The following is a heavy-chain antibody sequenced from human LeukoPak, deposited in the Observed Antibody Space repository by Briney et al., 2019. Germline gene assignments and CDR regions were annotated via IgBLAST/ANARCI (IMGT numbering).Heavy chain of an antibody. CDR3: ARDLYGDTSPGPGGY. CDR2: VSSSSSSYT. CDR1: GFTFSDYY. J-gene: IGHJ4*02. Sequence: GGSLRLSCAASGFTFSDYYMSWIRQAPGKGLEWVSYVSSSSSSYTNYADSVKGRFTISRDNAKNSLYLQMNSLRAEDTAVYYCARDLYGDTSPGPGGYWGQGTLVTVSS. D-gene: IGHD4-17*01. V-gene: IGHV3-11*05.